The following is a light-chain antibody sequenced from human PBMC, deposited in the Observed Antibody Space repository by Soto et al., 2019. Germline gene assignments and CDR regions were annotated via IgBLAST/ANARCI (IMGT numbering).Light chain of an antibody. CDR1: ESITSW. CDR2: AAS. CDR3: QKYTSVPLT. J-gene: IGKJ4*01. V-gene: IGKV1-5*01. Sequence: GARGAIPFRASESITSWLAWYQQKLGKAPKLLIYAASRLGSGVPSRFSGSGSGTEFTLTISSLQPEDFATYYCQKYTSVPLTFGGGTKVDIK.